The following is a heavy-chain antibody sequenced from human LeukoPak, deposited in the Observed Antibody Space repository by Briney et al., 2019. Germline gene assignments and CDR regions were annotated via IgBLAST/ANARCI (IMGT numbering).Heavy chain of an antibody. D-gene: IGHD3-22*01. J-gene: IGHJ5*02. V-gene: IGHV1-46*01. CDR1: GYTFTSYY. CDR3: ARGLDSSGYYHEDWFDP. CDR2: INPSGGST. Sequence: ASVKVSCKASGYTFTSYYVHWVRQAPGQGLEWMGIINPSGGSTSYAQKFQGRVTMTRDTSTSTVYMELSSLRSEDTAVYYCARGLDSSGYYHEDWFDPWGQGTLVTVSS.